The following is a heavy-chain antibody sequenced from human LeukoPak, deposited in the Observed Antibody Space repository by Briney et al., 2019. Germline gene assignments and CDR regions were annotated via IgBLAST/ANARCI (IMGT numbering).Heavy chain of an antibody. CDR1: GFTFSSYA. V-gene: IGHV3-30-3*01. CDR3: AREMSITMIVVVTPPFDY. D-gene: IGHD3-22*01. Sequence: GGSLRLSCAASGFTFSSYAMHWVRQAPGKGLEWVAVISYDGSNKYYADSVKGRFTISRYNSKNTLYLQMNSLRAEDTAVYYCAREMSITMIVVVTPPFDYWGQGTLVTVSS. CDR2: ISYDGSNK. J-gene: IGHJ4*02.